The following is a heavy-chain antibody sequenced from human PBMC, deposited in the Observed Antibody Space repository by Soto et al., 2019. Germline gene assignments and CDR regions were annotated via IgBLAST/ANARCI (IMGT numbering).Heavy chain of an antibody. J-gene: IGHJ4*02. V-gene: IGHV1-69*01. CDR3: ARWRYSSGWYSPNPEY. CDR2: IIPIFGTA. CDR1: GGTFSSYA. Sequence: QVQLVQSGAEVKKPGSSVKVSCKASGGTFSSYAIRWVRQSPGQGLEWLGGIIPIFGTANYAQKFQGRVTITADESTGTAYMELSSLRSEDTAVYYCARWRYSSGWYSPNPEYWGQGTLVTVSS. D-gene: IGHD6-19*01.